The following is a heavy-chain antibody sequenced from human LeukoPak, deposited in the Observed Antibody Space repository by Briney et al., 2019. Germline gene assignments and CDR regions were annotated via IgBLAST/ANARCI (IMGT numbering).Heavy chain of an antibody. J-gene: IGHJ6*03. Sequence: GGSLRLSCAASGFTFSTYSMSWVRQAPGKGLEWVANIKQDGSEKYYVDSVKGRFTISRDNAKNTLYLQMNSLRAEDTAVYFCARDSSLFYYYMDVWGKGTTVTISS. CDR2: IKQDGSEK. CDR3: ARDSSLFYYYMDV. CDR1: GFTFSTYS. V-gene: IGHV3-7*01.